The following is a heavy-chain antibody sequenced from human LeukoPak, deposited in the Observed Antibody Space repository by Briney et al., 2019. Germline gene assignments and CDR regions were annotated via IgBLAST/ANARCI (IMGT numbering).Heavy chain of an antibody. J-gene: IGHJ4*02. CDR3: AKDRGSMVRPETFDY. CDR1: GFTFSSYS. D-gene: IGHD3-10*01. Sequence: GGSLRLSCAASGFTFSSYSMNWVRQAPGKGLEWVSSISSSSSYIYYADSVKGRFTISRDNAKNSLYLQMNSLRAEDTAVYYCAKDRGSMVRPETFDYWGQGTLVTVSS. V-gene: IGHV3-21*04. CDR2: ISSSSSYI.